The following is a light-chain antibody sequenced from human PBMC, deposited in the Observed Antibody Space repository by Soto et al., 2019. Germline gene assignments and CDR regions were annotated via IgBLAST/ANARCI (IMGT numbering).Light chain of an antibody. CDR3: TSYTSIIAVV. Sequence: QSALTQPASVSGSPGQSITISCTGTSNDIGAYNYVSWYQQHPGKAPKLLIHDVTNRPSGVSDRFSGSKSGRTASLTISGLQPDDEADYYCTSYTSIIAVVFGGGTQLTVL. V-gene: IGLV2-14*03. CDR2: DVT. J-gene: IGLJ2*01. CDR1: SNDIGAYNY.